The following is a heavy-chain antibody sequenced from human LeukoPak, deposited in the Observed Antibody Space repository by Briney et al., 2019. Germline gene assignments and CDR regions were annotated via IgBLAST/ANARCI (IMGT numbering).Heavy chain of an antibody. D-gene: IGHD2-15*01. Sequence: PGGSLRLSCAASGFTFSCCAMHWVRQAPGKGLEWVSAISNNGGYTYYADSVQGRFTISRDNSKSTLCLQMNSLRAEDTAVYYCAKQLGYCSDGSCYFPYWGQGTLVTVSS. V-gene: IGHV3-23*01. CDR2: ISNNGGYT. J-gene: IGHJ4*02. CDR3: AKQLGYCSDGSCYFPY. CDR1: GFTFSCCA.